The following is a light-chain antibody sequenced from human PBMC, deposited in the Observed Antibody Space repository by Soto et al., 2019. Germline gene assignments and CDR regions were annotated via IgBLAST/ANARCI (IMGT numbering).Light chain of an antibody. Sequence: QSVLTQPPSASGTPGQRVTISCSGGSSNIGSNTVDWYQQLPGTAPKLLLYSNNQRPSGVPDRLSGSKSGTSASLAISGLQSEDEADFYCAAWDDSLNALVFGGGTKLTVL. J-gene: IGLJ3*02. CDR3: AAWDDSLNALV. CDR1: SSNIGSNT. V-gene: IGLV1-44*01. CDR2: SNN.